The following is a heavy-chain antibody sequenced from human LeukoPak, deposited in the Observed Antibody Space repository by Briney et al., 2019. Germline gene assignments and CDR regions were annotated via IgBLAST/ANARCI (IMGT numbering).Heavy chain of an antibody. D-gene: IGHD6-13*01. J-gene: IGHJ4*02. CDR2: IYYSGST. V-gene: IGHV4-39*01. CDR3: ARTYSSSWYFDY. CDR1: GFTVSTNY. Sequence: GSLRLSCAASGFTVSTNYMTWVRQPPGKGLEWIGSIYYSGSTYYNPSLKSRVTISVDTSKNQFSLKLSSVTAADTAVYYCARTYSSSWYFDYWGQGTLVTVSS.